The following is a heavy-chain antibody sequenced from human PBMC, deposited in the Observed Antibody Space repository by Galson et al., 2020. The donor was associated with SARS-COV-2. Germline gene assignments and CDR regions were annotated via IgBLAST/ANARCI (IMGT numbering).Heavy chain of an antibody. CDR3: ARLRYYDVLTGYIVDV. D-gene: IGHD3-9*01. CDR1: GYTFTDYY. V-gene: IGHV1-2*02. J-gene: IGHJ6*02. Sequence: ASVNVSCKASGYTFTDYYIHWVRQAPGQGLEWMGWINPKSGGTNYAQKFEGRVTMTRDTSITTAYMELSRLRADDTAVYYCARLRYYDVLTGYIVDVWGQGTMVTVSS. CDR2: INPKSGGT.